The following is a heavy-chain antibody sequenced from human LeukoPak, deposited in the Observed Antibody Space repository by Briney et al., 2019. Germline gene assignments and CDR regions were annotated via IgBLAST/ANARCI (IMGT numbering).Heavy chain of an antibody. J-gene: IGHJ4*02. D-gene: IGHD6-19*01. V-gene: IGHV3-7*01. CDR2: IKQDGSER. Sequence: PGGSLRLSCAASGFTFSSYNMIWVRQAPGKGLEWVANIKQDGSERYYVDSVKGRFTISRDNAKNSLYLQMNSLRAEDTGVYYCAGSGWQVYFDYWGQGTLVTVSS. CDR1: GFTFSSYN. CDR3: AGSGWQVYFDY.